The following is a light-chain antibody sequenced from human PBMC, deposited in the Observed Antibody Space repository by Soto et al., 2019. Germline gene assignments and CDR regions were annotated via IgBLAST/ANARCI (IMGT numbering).Light chain of an antibody. J-gene: IGKJ1*01. Sequence: DIQMTQSPSTLSASVGDRVTITCRASQSISTWLAWYQQKPRKAPKLLIYKASSLEGGVPSRFSGSGSGTEFTLTISSLQHDDFASYYCQQYLNRWTFGQGTKVELK. CDR1: QSISTW. V-gene: IGKV1-5*03. CDR2: KAS. CDR3: QQYLNRWT.